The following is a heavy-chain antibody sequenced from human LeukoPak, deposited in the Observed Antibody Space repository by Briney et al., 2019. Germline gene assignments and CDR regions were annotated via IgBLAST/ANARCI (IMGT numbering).Heavy chain of an antibody. V-gene: IGHV1-18*01. Sequence: ASVKVSCKASGYTFTSYGISWVRQAPGQGLEWMGWISAYNGNTNYAQELQGRVTMTTDTSTSTAYMELRSLRSDDTAVYYCARDLQRTIFGVVYLDYWGQGTLVTVSS. J-gene: IGHJ4*02. CDR3: ARDLQRTIFGVVYLDY. CDR1: GYTFTSYG. CDR2: ISAYNGNT. D-gene: IGHD3-3*01.